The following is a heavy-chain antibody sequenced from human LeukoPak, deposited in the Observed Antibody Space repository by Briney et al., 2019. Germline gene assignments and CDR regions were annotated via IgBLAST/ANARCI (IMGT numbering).Heavy chain of an antibody. CDR3: AKGVQGLVILDS. J-gene: IGHJ4*02. Sequence: GGSLRLSCAASGFTFSSYAMTWVRQAPGQGLEWVSAISGSGGGTYYADSVKGRFTISRDNSKNTLYLQMNSLRGGDTAVYYCAKGVQGLVILDSWGQGSLVTVSS. CDR1: GFTFSSYA. CDR2: ISGSGGGT. D-gene: IGHD3/OR15-3a*01. V-gene: IGHV3-23*01.